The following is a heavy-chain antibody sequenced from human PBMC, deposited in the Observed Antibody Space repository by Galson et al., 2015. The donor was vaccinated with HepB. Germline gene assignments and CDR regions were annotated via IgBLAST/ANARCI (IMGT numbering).Heavy chain of an antibody. CDR3: AKDKAIYYSTERYIDY. D-gene: IGHD3-10*01. V-gene: IGHV3-43*01. Sequence: SLRLSCAASGFTFDHYTMHWVRQTPGKGLEWVFLINWDGGRTYYADSVKGRFTISRDNSKNSLYLQMNSLRTEDSALYYCAKDKAIYYSTERYIDYWGQGTLVTVAS. CDR2: INWDGGRT. CDR1: GFTFDHYT. J-gene: IGHJ4*02.